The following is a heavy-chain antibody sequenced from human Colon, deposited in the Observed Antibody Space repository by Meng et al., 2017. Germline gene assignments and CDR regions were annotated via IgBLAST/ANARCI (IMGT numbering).Heavy chain of an antibody. J-gene: IGHJ5*02. V-gene: IGHV4-30-4*01. D-gene: IGHD3-3*01. CDR3: VYFWSGYFT. Sequence: QVQLQESGPGLVKPSQTLSLTCTVSGDSLSSGDYYWSWVRQPPGKGLEWIGYIYYTGSTYYTPSLKSRVTVSIDTSKSQFSLKLTSVTAADTAVYYCVYFWSGYFTSGQGTLITVSS. CDR1: GDSLSSGDYY. CDR2: IYYTGST.